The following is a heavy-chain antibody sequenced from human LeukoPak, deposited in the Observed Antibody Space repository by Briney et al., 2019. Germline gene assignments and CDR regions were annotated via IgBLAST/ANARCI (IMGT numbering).Heavy chain of an antibody. CDR3: ARVPIVATRGIYYYGMDV. D-gene: IGHD5-12*01. CDR1: GGSISSSNSY. V-gene: IGHV4-39*01. CDR2: ISYSGST. Sequence: SETLSLTCTVSGGSISSSNSYWGWIRQPPGKGLEWVGSISYSGSTFYNPSLKSRVTISVDTSKNQFSLRLSSVTAADTSVFYCARVPIVATRGIYYYGMDVWGQGTTVTVSS. J-gene: IGHJ6*02.